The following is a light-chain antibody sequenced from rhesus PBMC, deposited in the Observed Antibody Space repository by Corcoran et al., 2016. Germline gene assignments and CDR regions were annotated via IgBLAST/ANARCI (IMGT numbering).Light chain of an antibody. Sequence: EIVMTQSPATLSLSPGERATLSCRASQRVSRYVAWYQHKPEQAPRLLIYGASSRDTGIPDRFSGSGSGTDFTLIISSLAPEDVGVYYCQQYNNWNRTFGQGTKVEIK. CDR2: GAS. CDR1: QRVSRY. CDR3: QQYNNWNRT. J-gene: IGKJ1*01. V-gene: IGKV3S9*01.